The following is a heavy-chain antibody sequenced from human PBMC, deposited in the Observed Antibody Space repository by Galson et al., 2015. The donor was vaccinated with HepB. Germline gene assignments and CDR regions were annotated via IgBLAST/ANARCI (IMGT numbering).Heavy chain of an antibody. CDR2: ISYDGSNK. D-gene: IGHD2-2*01. CDR3: AKDTEDIVVVPAYFDY. Sequence: SLSLSCAASGFTFSSYGMHWVRQAPGKGLEWVAVISYDGSNKYYADSVKGRFTISRDNSKNTLYLQMNSLRAEDTAVYYCAKDTEDIVVVPAYFDYWGQGTLVTVSS. V-gene: IGHV3-30*18. CDR1: GFTFSSYG. J-gene: IGHJ4*02.